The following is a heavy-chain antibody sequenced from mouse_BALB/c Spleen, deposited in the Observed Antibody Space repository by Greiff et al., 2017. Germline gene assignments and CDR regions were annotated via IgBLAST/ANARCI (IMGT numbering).Heavy chain of an antibody. J-gene: IGHJ4*01. CDR3: ARHLYYYGSSSHAMDY. Sequence: EVKLMESGGGLVQPGGSLKLSCAASGFTFSSYTMSWVRQTPEKRLEWVAYISNGGGSTYYPDTVKGRFTISRDNAKNTLYLQMSSLKSEDTAMYYCARHLYYYGSSSHAMDYWGQGTSVTVSS. V-gene: IGHV5-12-2*01. CDR2: ISNGGGST. CDR1: GFTFSSYT. D-gene: IGHD1-1*01.